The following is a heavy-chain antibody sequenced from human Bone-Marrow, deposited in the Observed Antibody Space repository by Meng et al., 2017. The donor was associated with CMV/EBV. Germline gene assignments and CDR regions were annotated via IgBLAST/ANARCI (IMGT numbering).Heavy chain of an antibody. Sequence: GESLKISCAASGFTFSSYAMSWVRQAPGKGLEWVSAISGSGGSTYYADSVKGRFTISRDNSKNTLYLQMNSLRAEDKAVYYCAKDQREGIDSNYYYYYGMDVWGQGTTVTVSS. J-gene: IGHJ6*02. V-gene: IGHV3-23*01. CDR1: GFTFSSYA. CDR3: AKDQREGIDSNYYYYYGMDV. CDR2: ISGSGGST. D-gene: IGHD4-11*01.